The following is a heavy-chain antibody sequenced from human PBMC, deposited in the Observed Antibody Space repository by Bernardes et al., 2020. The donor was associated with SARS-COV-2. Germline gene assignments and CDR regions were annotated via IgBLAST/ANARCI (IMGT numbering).Heavy chain of an antibody. CDR1: GFTFSSYW. D-gene: IGHD2-2*01. CDR3: AKPRVVPAATLGY. Sequence: GGSLRLSCAASGFTFSSYWMHWVRQAPGKGLEWVSAISGSGGSTYYADSVKGRFTISRDNSKNTLYLQMNSLRAEDTAVYYCAKPRVVPAATLGYWGQGTLVTVSS. V-gene: IGHV3-23*01. CDR2: ISGSGGST. J-gene: IGHJ4*02.